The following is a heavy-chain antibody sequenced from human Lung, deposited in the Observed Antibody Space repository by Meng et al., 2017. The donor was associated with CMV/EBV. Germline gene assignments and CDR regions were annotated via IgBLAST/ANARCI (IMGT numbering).Heavy chain of an antibody. CDR1: GYSISSGYY. V-gene: IGHV4-38-2*02. CDR3: ARDNWNYDQKLFDY. J-gene: IGHJ4*02. Sequence: LXCTVSGYSISSGYYWGWIRQPPGKGLEWIGSIYHSGSTYYNPSLKSRVTISVDTSKNQFSLKLSSVTAADTAVYYCARDNWNYDQKLFDYWGQGXLVTVSS. D-gene: IGHD1-7*01. CDR2: IYHSGST.